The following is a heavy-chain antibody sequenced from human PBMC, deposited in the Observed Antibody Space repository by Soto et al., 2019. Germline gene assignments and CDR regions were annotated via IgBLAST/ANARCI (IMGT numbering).Heavy chain of an antibody. CDR2: ISSSSSTI. J-gene: IGHJ4*02. D-gene: IGHD1-26*01. CDR3: ASGGSGSYVDY. CDR1: GFTFSSYS. V-gene: IGHV3-48*02. Sequence: EVQLVESGGGLVQPGGSLRLSCAASGFTFSSYSMNWVRQAPGKGLEWVSYISSSSSTIYYADSVKGRFTISRDNAKNSLYLQMKSLRDEDAAVYYCASGGSGSYVDYWGQGTLVTVSS.